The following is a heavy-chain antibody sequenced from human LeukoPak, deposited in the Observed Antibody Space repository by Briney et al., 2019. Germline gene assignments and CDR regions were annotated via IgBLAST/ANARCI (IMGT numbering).Heavy chain of an antibody. CDR2: ISAYNGNT. J-gene: IGHJ4*02. V-gene: IGHV1-18*04. CDR3: ARSSDIAAAGTKGDFDY. Sequence: ASVKVSFKASGYTFTGYGISWVRQAPGQGLEWMGWISAYNGNTNYAQKLQGRVTMTTDTSTSTAYMELRSLRSDDTAVYYCARSSDIAAAGTKGDFDYWGQGTLVTVSS. CDR1: GYTFTGYG. D-gene: IGHD6-13*01.